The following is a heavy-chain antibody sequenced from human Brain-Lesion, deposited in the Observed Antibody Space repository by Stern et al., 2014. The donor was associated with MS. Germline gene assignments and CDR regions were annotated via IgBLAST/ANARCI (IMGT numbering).Heavy chain of an antibody. CDR1: GFTFSNYW. CDR3: ARGERWFDS. CDR2: VNNDGRRT. Sequence: VQLVESGGGLVPPGGSLRLSCAASGFTFSNYWMHWVRQAPRKGLVWVSRVNNDGRRTSYADSVKGRFTMSRDNAKNTLYLQMNSLRVEDTAIYYCARGERWFDSWGQGTLVTVSS. D-gene: IGHD3-10*01. J-gene: IGHJ5*01. V-gene: IGHV3-74*02.